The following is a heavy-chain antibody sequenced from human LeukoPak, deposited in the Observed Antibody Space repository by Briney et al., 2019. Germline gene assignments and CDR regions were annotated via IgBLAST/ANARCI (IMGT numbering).Heavy chain of an antibody. Sequence: GGSLRLSCAASGFAFISYWMSWVRQAPGKGLEWVSGISWNSGSIGYADSVKGRFTISRDNAKNSLYLQMNSLRAEDTALYYCAKDSGYSYGTTFYYYCGMDVWGQGTTVTVSS. V-gene: IGHV3-9*01. CDR2: ISWNSGSI. J-gene: IGHJ6*02. D-gene: IGHD5-18*01. CDR3: AKDSGYSYGTTFYYYCGMDV. CDR1: GFAFISYW.